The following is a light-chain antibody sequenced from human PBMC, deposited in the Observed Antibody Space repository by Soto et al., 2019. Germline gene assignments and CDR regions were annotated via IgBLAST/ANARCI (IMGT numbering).Light chain of an antibody. V-gene: IGLV1-44*01. Sequence: QSVLTQPPSASGTPGQRVTISCSGSSSNIGSNTVNWYQQVPGTAPKLLIYSNNQRPSGVPDRFSGSKSGTSASLAISGLQSEDEVDYYCEEWDDSLCDNVFGGGTNVTDL. CDR1: SSNIGSNT. CDR2: SNN. CDR3: EEWDDSLCDNV. J-gene: IGLJ1*01.